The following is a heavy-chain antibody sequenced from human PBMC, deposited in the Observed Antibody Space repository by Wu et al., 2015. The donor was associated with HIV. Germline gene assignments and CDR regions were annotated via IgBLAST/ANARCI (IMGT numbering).Heavy chain of an antibody. J-gene: IGHJ5*02. CDR3: ARDSLHNWKVRAWFDP. CDR2: INPNSGGT. D-gene: IGHD1-20*01. V-gene: IGHV1-2*02. Sequence: QVQLVQSGAEVKKPGASVKVSCKASGYTFTGYYMHWVRQAPGQGLEWMGWINPNSGGTNYAQKFQGRVTMTRDTSISTAYMELSRLRSDDTAVYYCARDSLHNWKVRAWFDPWGQGTLVTVSS. CDR1: GYTFTGYY.